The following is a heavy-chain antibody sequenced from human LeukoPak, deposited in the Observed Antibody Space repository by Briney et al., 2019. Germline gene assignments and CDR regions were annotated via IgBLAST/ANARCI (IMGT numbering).Heavy chain of an antibody. CDR2: ISSTCSTM. D-gene: IGHD3-10*01. CDR1: GFYFRSFG. J-gene: IGHJ3*02. Sequence: GGSLRLSCAASGFYFRSFGMHWVRQAPGKGLEWVSYISSTCSTMYYADSVKGRFTTSRDNARNSLSQQINSLRDQDTPVYSCARDSSGTFGAFDIWGPGTLVTVSS. V-gene: IGHV3-48*02. CDR3: ARDSSGTFGAFDI.